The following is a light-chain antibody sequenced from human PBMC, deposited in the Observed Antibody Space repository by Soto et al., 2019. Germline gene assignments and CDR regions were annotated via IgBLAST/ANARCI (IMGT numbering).Light chain of an antibody. Sequence: EILLTQSPGTLSLSPGERATLSCRARQSVSSSFLAWYQQKPGQAPRLLIFGASNRATGIPDRFSGSGSGTDFTLTISRLEPEDFAVYYCQQYDSSPLTFGGGTKVEIK. J-gene: IGKJ4*01. CDR2: GAS. CDR3: QQYDSSPLT. CDR1: QSVSSSF. V-gene: IGKV3-20*01.